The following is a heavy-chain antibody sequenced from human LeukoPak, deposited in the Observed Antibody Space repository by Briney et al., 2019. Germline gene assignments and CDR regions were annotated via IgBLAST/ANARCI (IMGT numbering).Heavy chain of an antibody. J-gene: IGHJ4*02. V-gene: IGHV3-49*03. CDR1: GFNFGDYA. CDR2: IKSIGYGGTT. Sequence: GGSLRLSCTASGFNFGDYAMSWFRQAPGKGLEWVGFIKSIGYGGTTEYAASVKGRFTISRDDSKGLAYLQMNSLKSEDTAVYYCSRRGHSSSWYPFDYWGQGTLVTVSS. CDR3: SRRGHSSSWYPFDY. D-gene: IGHD6-13*01.